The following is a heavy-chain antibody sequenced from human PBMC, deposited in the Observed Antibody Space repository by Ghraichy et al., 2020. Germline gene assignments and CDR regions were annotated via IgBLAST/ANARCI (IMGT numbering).Heavy chain of an antibody. CDR1: GFTFSSYW. Sequence: GGSLRLSCAASGFTFSSYWMSWVRQAPGKGLEWVANIHKDGSEKYYVDSVKGRFTFSRDNAKNSVYLQMNSLRAEDTALYHCARDPITSPGAFDIWGQGTVVTVSS. J-gene: IGHJ3*02. D-gene: IGHD1-14*01. V-gene: IGHV3-7*03. CDR2: IHKDGSEK. CDR3: ARDPITSPGAFDI.